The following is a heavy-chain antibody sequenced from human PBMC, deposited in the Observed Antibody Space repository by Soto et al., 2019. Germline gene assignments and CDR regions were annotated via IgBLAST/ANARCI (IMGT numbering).Heavy chain of an antibody. CDR1: GFNFNFNYYG. CDR2: VTGNGDIT. CDR3: ATSHYGEMD. V-gene: IGHV3-23*01. Sequence: EVQLLESGGGLVQPGGSLRLTCAGSGFNFNFNYYGMSWVRQAPGKGLEWVSIVTGNGDITYYTDSVKGRFTISRDTSENLVWLQMNSLRVEDTAIYYCATSHYGEMDWGQGTLVTVSS. J-gene: IGHJ4*02. D-gene: IGHD4-17*01.